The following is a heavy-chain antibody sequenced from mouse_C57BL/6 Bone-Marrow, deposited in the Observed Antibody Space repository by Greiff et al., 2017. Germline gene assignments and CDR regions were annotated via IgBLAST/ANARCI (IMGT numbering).Heavy chain of an antibody. CDR1: GFTFSSYG. Sequence: EVKLVASGGDLVKPGGSLKLSCAASGFTFSSYGLSWVRQTPDKRLEWVATISSGGSYTYYPDSVKGRFTISRDNAKNTLYLQMSSLKSEDTAMYYGARREGNYYGSRPWFAYWGQGTRVTVSA. D-gene: IGHD1-1*01. CDR2: ISSGGSYT. V-gene: IGHV5-6*02. J-gene: IGHJ3*01. CDR3: ARREGNYYGSRPWFAY.